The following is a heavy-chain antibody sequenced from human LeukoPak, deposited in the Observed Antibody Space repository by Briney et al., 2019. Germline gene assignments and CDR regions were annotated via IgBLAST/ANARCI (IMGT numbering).Heavy chain of an antibody. V-gene: IGHV3-11*04. J-gene: IGHJ3*02. CDR1: GFTFSDYY. CDR2: ISSSGSTI. D-gene: IGHD3-10*01. Sequence: GGSLRLSCAASGFTFSDYYMSWIRQAPGKGLEWVSYISSSGSTIYYADSVKGRFTISRDNAKNSLYLQMNSLRAEDTAVYYCARALWFGQWAFDIWGQGTMVTVSS. CDR3: ARALWFGQWAFDI.